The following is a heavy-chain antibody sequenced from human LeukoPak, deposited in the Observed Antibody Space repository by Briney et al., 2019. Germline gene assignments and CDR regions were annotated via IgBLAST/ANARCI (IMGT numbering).Heavy chain of an antibody. V-gene: IGHV1-2*02. CDR3: AKESNDDLLEGTFWFDP. CDR2: INPKSGDT. J-gene: IGHJ5*02. CDR1: GYIFTDYY. D-gene: IGHD3-3*01. Sequence: GASVKVSCKGSGYIFTDYYIQWVRQAPGQGLEWMGWINPKSGDTYSEQRFQGRVTMTRDTSINTAYMELRRLTSDDTAVYYCAKESNDDLLEGTFWFDPWGQGTLVTVSS.